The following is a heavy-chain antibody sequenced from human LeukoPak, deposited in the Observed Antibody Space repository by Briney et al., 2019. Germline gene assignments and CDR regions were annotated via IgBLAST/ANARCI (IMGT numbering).Heavy chain of an antibody. Sequence: GGSLRLSCAASGFTFSSFAMTWVRRAPAKGLEWVSSIPPSGSSTYYADSVKGRFTISRDNSKNTLSLQMNSLRAEDTAIYFCARVNCSSSSCSYYFDSWGQGTLVTVSS. CDR3: ARVNCSSSSCSYYFDS. V-gene: IGHV3-23*01. D-gene: IGHD2-2*01. CDR1: GFTFSSFA. J-gene: IGHJ4*02. CDR2: IPPSGSST.